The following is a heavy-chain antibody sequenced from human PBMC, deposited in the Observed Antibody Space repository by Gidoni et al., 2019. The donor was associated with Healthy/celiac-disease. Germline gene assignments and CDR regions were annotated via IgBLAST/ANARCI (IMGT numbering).Heavy chain of an antibody. Sequence: QVQLQQWGEGLLKPSETLSLTCAVYGGSFSGYYWTWIRQPPGKGRECIGEINHSGSTNYNPSLKSRVTISVDTSKNQFSLKLSSVTAADMAVYYCARGAPDFWSGYYYARRNYYYYIDVWGKGTTVTVSS. CDR3: ARGAPDFWSGYYYARRNYYYYIDV. J-gene: IGHJ6*03. D-gene: IGHD3-3*01. CDR2: INHSGST. V-gene: IGHV4-34*01. CDR1: GGSFSGYY.